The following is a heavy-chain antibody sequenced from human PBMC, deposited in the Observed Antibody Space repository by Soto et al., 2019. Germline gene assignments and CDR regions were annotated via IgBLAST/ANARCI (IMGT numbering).Heavy chain of an antibody. V-gene: IGHV1-69*01. CDR3: ARDSVRGDDFWSGYSNSLSIYYYYGMDV. Sequence: QVQLVQSGAEVKKPGSSVKVSCKASGGTFSSYAISWVRQAPGQGLEWMGGIIPIFGTANYAQKFQGRVTITADESTSTAYMELSSLRSEDTAVYYCARDSVRGDDFWSGYSNSLSIYYYYGMDVWGQGTTVTVSS. D-gene: IGHD3-3*01. CDR1: GGTFSSYA. CDR2: IIPIFGTA. J-gene: IGHJ6*02.